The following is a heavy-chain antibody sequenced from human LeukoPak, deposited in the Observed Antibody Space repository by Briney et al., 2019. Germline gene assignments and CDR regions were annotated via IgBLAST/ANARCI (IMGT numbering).Heavy chain of an antibody. J-gene: IGHJ4*02. V-gene: IGHV1-69*05. CDR1: GCTFRRYP. Sequence: ASVKVSCMASGCTFRRYPICGLRQAPGQGLDWMERIIPMFGTANYAQKFKGRVTITTDESTSAAYMELSSLRSEDTAVYYCASGSSPPSYFDYWGQGTLVTVSS. D-gene: IGHD2-15*01. CDR3: ASGSSPPSYFDY. CDR2: IIPMFGTA.